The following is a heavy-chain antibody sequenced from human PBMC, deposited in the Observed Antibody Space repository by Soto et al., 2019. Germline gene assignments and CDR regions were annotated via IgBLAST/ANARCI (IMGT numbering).Heavy chain of an antibody. V-gene: IGHV3-23*01. D-gene: IGHD2-8*02. CDR2: ISGSGGST. CDR1: GFTFSSYA. J-gene: IGHJ3*02. CDR3: AKDLVAYPDAFDI. Sequence: GGSLRLSCAASGFTFSSYAMSWVRQAPGRGLEWVSAISGSGGSTYYADSVKGRFTISRDNSKNTLYLQMNSLRAEDTAVYYCAKDLVAYPDAFDIWGQGTMVTVSS.